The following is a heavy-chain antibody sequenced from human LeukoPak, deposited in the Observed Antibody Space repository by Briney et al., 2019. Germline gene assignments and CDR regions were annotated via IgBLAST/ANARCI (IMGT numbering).Heavy chain of an antibody. Sequence: GGSLRLSCAASGFTFSSSAMSWVRQAPGKGLYWVSAISGSGTGTYYADSVEGRFTISRDNSKNTLYLQMNSLRAEDTAVYYCARVWQDYSNADYWGQGTLVTVSS. CDR3: ARVWQDYSNADY. V-gene: IGHV3-23*01. D-gene: IGHD4-11*01. CDR1: GFTFSSSA. J-gene: IGHJ4*02. CDR2: ISGSGTGT.